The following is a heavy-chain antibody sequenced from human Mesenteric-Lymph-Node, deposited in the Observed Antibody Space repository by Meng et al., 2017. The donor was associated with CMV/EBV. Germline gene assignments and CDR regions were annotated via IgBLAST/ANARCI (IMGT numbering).Heavy chain of an antibody. Sequence: GGSLRPSCAASGFTFSNYAMSWVRQAPGKGLEWVSYISSSGSTTYHADSVKGRFTISRDNAKNSLYLQMNSLRAEDTAVYYCARAKDYDFWSGFGYYYYGMDVWGQGTTVTVSS. CDR2: ISSSGSTT. V-gene: IGHV3-48*03. CDR1: GFTFSNYA. J-gene: IGHJ6*02. CDR3: ARAKDYDFWSGFGYYYYGMDV. D-gene: IGHD3-3*01.